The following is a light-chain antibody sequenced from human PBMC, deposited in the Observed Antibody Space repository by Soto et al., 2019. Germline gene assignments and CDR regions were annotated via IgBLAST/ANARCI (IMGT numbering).Light chain of an antibody. CDR1: QGISTY. Sequence: DIHVTQSPSSLSASVGDRVTITCRASQGISTYLNWYQQKPGKAPKVLIYAASSLQSGVPSRFSGSGSETDFTLTITSLQPEDFATYYCQQLFDSPITFGQGTRLEI. CDR3: QQLFDSPIT. V-gene: IGKV1-39*01. J-gene: IGKJ5*01. CDR2: AAS.